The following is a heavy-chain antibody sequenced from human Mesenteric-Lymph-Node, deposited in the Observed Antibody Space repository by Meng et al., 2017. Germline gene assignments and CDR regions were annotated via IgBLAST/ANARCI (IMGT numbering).Heavy chain of an antibody. CDR1: GFTFSNSD. J-gene: IGHJ4*02. V-gene: IGHV3-30*18. CDR2: ISYDGSTQ. Sequence: QVQLVESGGGVVLSGGSRRRSCVASGFTFSNSDMHWVRRAPGKGLEWVAVISYDGSTQYSTDFVKGRFTISRDNSENTLYLQMNSLRPEDTAVYYCAKNQKSSGWYDYFDYWGQGTLVTVSS. D-gene: IGHD6-19*01. CDR3: AKNQKSSGWYDYFDY.